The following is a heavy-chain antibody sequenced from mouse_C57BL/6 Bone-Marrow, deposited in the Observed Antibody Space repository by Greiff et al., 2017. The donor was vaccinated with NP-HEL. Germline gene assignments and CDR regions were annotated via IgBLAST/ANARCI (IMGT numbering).Heavy chain of an antibody. Sequence: EVQVVESGGGLVQPGGSLKLSCAASGFTFSDYGMAWVRQAPRKGPEWVAFISNLAYSIYYADHVTGRVTISRENAKNTLYLEMSSLRSEDTAMYYCARGCGFAYWGQGTLVTVSA. CDR3: ARGCGFAY. V-gene: IGHV5-15*01. CDR1: GFTFSDYG. CDR2: ISNLAYSI. J-gene: IGHJ3*01.